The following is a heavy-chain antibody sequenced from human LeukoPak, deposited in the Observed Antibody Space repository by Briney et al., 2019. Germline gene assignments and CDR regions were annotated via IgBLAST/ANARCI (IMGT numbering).Heavy chain of an antibody. Sequence: GGSLRLSCAASGFTFNNYWMSWVRQAPGKGLEWVSVIYSGGSTYYADSVKGRFTISRDNSKNTLYLQMNSLRAEDTAVYYCASAVADFYYFDYWGQGTLVTVSS. CDR2: IYSGGST. V-gene: IGHV3-53*01. J-gene: IGHJ4*02. D-gene: IGHD6-19*01. CDR3: ASAVADFYYFDY. CDR1: GFTFNNYW.